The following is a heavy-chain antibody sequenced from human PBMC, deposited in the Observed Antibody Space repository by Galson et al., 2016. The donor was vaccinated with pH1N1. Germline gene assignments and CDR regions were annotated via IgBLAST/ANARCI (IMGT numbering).Heavy chain of an antibody. CDR2: VYWDDDK. D-gene: IGHD3-22*01. J-gene: IGHJ4*02. CDR1: GFSITNRGEA. Sequence: PALVKPTQTLTLTCIFSGFSITNRGEAVGWIRQPPGKALEWLALVYWDDDKFYSRSLQSSLTITKDTSKNQVVLRITTMDPVDTVTYYCAHLYYYDISGFYRYFDYWGQGILVTVSS. CDR3: AHLYYYDISGFYRYFDY. V-gene: IGHV2-5*02.